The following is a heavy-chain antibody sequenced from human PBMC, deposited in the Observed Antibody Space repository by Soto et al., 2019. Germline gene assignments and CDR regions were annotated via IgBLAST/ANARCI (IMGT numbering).Heavy chain of an antibody. CDR3: AKGPRYYSSVSPPQDFDY. V-gene: IGHV3-23*01. J-gene: IGHJ4*02. CDR1: GFTLSNYD. CDR2: ISNTGGST. Sequence: PGGSLRLSCAASGFTLSNYDMSWGRQGPGKGLGWVAGISNTGGSTGYADSVKGRFTISRDKSKNTLYLEMSSLRPEDTAVYYCAKGPRYYSSVSPPQDFDYWGQGTMVTVSS. D-gene: IGHD3-10*01.